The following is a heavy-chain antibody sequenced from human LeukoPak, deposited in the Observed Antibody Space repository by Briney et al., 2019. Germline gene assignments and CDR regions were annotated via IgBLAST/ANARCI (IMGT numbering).Heavy chain of an antibody. Sequence: GGSLRLSCSASGFTFSSYAMHWVRQAPGKGLEYVSAISPDGGNAYYADSVKGRFSISRDNSKNTLYLQMSSLRPEDTAVYYCVPKGTEGYWGQGTLVTVSS. J-gene: IGHJ4*02. CDR2: ISPDGGNA. CDR1: GFTFSSYA. V-gene: IGHV3-64D*06. CDR3: VPKGTEGY.